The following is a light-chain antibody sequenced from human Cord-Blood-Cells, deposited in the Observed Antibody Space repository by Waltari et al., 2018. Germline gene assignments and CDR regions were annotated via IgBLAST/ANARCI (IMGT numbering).Light chain of an antibody. J-gene: IGLJ3*02. CDR2: RNN. Sequence: QSVLTQPPSASGTPGQRVTLSCSGSSSNIGSNYVYWYQQLPGTAPKHLISRNNQRPSRVPDRFSGSKSGTSASLAISGLRSEDEADYYCAAWDDSLSGWVFGGGTKLTVL. V-gene: IGLV1-47*01. CDR3: AAWDDSLSGWV. CDR1: SSNIGSNY.